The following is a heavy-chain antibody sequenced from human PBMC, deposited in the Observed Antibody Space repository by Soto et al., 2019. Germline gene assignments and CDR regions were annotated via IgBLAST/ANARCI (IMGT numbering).Heavy chain of an antibody. CDR3: AKEGGGGVTRGKRLYKYYFDY. V-gene: IGHV3-23*01. Sequence: EVQLLESGGGLEHPGGSLRLTCAVSGFTFNNYAMTWVRQAPGKGLEWVSEISGNGDSTYYADSVKGRFTISRDNSKSTLYLQMNSLRAEDTAVYYCAKEGGGGVTRGKRLYKYYFDYWGQGALVTVSS. D-gene: IGHD3-16*01. CDR1: GFTFNNYA. J-gene: IGHJ4*02. CDR2: ISGNGDST.